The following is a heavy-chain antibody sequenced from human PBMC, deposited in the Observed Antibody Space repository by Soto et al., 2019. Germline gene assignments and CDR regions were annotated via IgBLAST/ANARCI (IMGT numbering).Heavy chain of an antibody. J-gene: IGHJ3*01. D-gene: IGHD3-10*01. Sequence: GGSLRLSCTASGFSSSNYEMNWIRQAPGKGLEWVARISTTRTATYYADSVRGRFTVSRDTANNSIYLQMNILSAEDAALYYCARDGHRGSSDVFDVWGQGTMATVSS. CDR3: ARDGHRGSSDVFDV. CDR2: ISTTRTAT. V-gene: IGHV3-48*03. CDR1: GFSSSNYE.